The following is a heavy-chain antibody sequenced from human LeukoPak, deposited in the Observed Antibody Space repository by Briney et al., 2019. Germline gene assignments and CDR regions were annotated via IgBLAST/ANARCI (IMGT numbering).Heavy chain of an antibody. V-gene: IGHV3-21*01. CDR1: GFTFSSYS. CDR2: ISSSSSYI. Sequence: GGSLRLSCAASGFTFSSYSMNWVRQAPGKGLESVSSISSSSSYIYYADSVKGRFTISRDNAKNSLYLQMNSLRAEDTAVYYCARVAGYSSGWLKYWGQGTLVTVSS. CDR3: ARVAGYSSGWLKY. D-gene: IGHD6-19*01. J-gene: IGHJ4*02.